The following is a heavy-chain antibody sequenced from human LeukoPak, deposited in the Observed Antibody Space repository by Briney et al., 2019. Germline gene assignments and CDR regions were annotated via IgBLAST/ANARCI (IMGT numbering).Heavy chain of an antibody. CDR2: ISGSGGST. V-gene: IGHV3-23*01. J-gene: IGHJ4*02. CDR3: AILLGGYLDY. CDR1: GFTFSSYA. D-gene: IGHD3-16*01. Sequence: PGRSLRLSCAASGFTFSSYAMSWVRQAPGKGLEWVSAISGSGGSTYYADSVKGRFTISRDNSKTTLYLQMNSLRAEDTAVYYCAILLGGYLDYWGQGTLVTVSS.